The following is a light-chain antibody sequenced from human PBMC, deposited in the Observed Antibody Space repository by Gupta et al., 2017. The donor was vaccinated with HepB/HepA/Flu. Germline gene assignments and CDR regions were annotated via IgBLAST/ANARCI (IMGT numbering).Light chain of an antibody. J-gene: IGLJ2*01. V-gene: IGLV2-14*03. CDR2: DFT. CDR3: RSYTNSSTLV. Sequence: QSALTKPASVSGSPGQSITISCTGTSSDVGDHNYVSWYQQPPGKAPNLMIYDFTNRPSGVSNRFSGSKSGNTASLTISGLQAEDEADYYCRSYTNSSTLVFGGGTKLTVL. CDR1: SSDVGDHNY.